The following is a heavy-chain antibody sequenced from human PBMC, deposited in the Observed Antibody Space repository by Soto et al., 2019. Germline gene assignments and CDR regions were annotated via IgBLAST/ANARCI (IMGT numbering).Heavy chain of an antibody. CDR2: IDPSDSYT. J-gene: IGHJ6*02. V-gene: IGHV5-10-1*01. CDR1: GYSFTSYW. CDR3: ASTLGYCSGGSCSGAQRYYYGMDV. Sequence: GESLKISFKGSGYSFTSYWISWVRQMPGKGLEWMGRIDPSDSYTNYSPSFQGHVTISADKSISTAYLQWSSLKASDTAMYYCASTLGYCSGGSCSGAQRYYYGMDVWGQGTTVTVSS. D-gene: IGHD2-15*01.